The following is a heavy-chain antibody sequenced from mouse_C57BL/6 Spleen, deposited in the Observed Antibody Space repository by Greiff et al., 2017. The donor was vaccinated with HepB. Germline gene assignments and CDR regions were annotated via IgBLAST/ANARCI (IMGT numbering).Heavy chain of an antibody. CDR2: IYPGGGYT. CDR3: ARELGRAYYAMDY. CDR1: GYTFTNYW. Sequence: QVQLQQSGAELVRPGTSVKMSCKASGYTFTNYWIGWAKQRPGHGLEWIGDIYPGGGYTNYNEKFKGKATLTADKSSSTAYMQFSSLTSEDSAIYYCARELGRAYYAMDYWGQGTSVTVSS. J-gene: IGHJ4*01. V-gene: IGHV1-63*01. D-gene: IGHD4-1*01.